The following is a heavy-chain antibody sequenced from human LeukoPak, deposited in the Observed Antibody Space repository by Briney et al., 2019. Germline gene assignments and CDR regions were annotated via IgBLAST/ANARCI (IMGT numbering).Heavy chain of an antibody. V-gene: IGHV4-30-2*01. CDR1: GGSISSGGYY. CDR3: ARNPGLYSSSRLDY. CDR2: IYYSGST. Sequence: PSQTLSLTCTVSGGSISSGGYYWSWIRQPPGKGLEWIGYIYYSGSTYYNPSLKSRVTISVDTSKNQFSLKLSSVTAADTAVYYCARNPGLYSSSRLDYWGQGTLVTVSS. D-gene: IGHD6-13*01. J-gene: IGHJ4*02.